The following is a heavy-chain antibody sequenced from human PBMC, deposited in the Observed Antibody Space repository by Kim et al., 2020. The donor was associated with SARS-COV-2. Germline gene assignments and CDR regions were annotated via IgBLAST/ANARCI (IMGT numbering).Heavy chain of an antibody. CDR2: INHSGST. D-gene: IGHD6-13*01. CDR1: GGSFSGYY. V-gene: IGHV4-34*01. J-gene: IGHJ6*02. Sequence: SETLSLTCAVYGGSFSGYYWSWIRQPPGKGLEWIGEINHSGSTNYNPSLKSRVTISVDTSKNQFSLKLSSVTAADTAVYYCARGRGQQKYSSSWYSYYYYDMDVWGQGTTVTVSS. CDR3: ARGRGQQKYSSSWYSYYYYDMDV.